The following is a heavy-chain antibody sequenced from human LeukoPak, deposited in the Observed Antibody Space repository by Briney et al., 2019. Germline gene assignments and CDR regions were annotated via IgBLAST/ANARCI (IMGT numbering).Heavy chain of an antibody. CDR1: GFTFSSYS. V-gene: IGHV3-21*01. D-gene: IGHD4-17*01. CDR3: ARSLDYGDYAPIDY. Sequence: PGGSLRLSCAACGFTFSSYSMNWVRQAPGKGLEWVSSISSSSSYIYYADSVKGRFTISRDNAKNSLNLQMNSLRAEDTAVYYCARSLDYGDYAPIDYWGQGTLVTVSS. CDR2: ISSSSSYI. J-gene: IGHJ4*02.